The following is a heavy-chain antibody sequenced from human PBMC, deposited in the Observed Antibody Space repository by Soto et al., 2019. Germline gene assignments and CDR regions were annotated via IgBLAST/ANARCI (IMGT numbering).Heavy chain of an antibody. Sequence: PGGSLRLSCAASGFTVSNNYMSWVRQAPGKGLEWVSIIYSDGSTYYADSVKGRFTISRDNSKNTLYLQMNSLRAEDTAVYYCASGFPSSGYYPPQFDYWGQGTLVTVSS. CDR3: ASGFPSSGYYPPQFDY. CDR1: GFTVSNNY. J-gene: IGHJ4*02. D-gene: IGHD3-22*01. V-gene: IGHV3-53*01. CDR2: IYSDGST.